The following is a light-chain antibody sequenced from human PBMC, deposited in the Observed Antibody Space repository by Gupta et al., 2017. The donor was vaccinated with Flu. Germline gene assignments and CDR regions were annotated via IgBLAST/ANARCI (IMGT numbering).Light chain of an antibody. Sequence: GQAVAISGTGTRSDGGDYNYVSGYQQHPVKDLKVLIDEVTKRPSGVPDRFSGSKSGNTASLTIAGRQAEDEDDYYCCADAVSRDFGTGTKVTVL. CDR1: RSDGGDYNY. V-gene: IGLV2-11*03. J-gene: IGLJ1*01. CDR3: CADAVSRD. CDR2: EVT.